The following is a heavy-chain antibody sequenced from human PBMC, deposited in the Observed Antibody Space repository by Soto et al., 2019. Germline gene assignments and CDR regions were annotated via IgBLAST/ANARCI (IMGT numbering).Heavy chain of an antibody. CDR2: MHPNSGNT. J-gene: IGHJ4*02. CDR1: GYTFTSYD. CDR3: ATGSLGYDTPEY. D-gene: IGHD2-15*01. Sequence: ASVKVSCKASGYTFTSYDINWVRQATGQGLEWMGWMHPNSGNTGYAQKFQGRVTMTRNTCISTAYMELSSLRSEDTAVYYCATGSLGYDTPEYWGQGTMVTLTS. V-gene: IGHV1-8*01.